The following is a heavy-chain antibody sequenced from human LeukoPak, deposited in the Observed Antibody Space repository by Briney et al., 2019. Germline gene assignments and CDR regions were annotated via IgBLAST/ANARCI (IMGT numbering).Heavy chain of an antibody. D-gene: IGHD4-17*01. CDR1: GFTFSSYA. CDR3: ARNTGNYYYEAMDV. J-gene: IGHJ6*02. CDR2: ISSSGSYI. V-gene: IGHV3-21*01. Sequence: SGGSLRLSCAASGFTFSSYAMSWVRQAPGKGLEWVSSISSSGSYIYYVDSVKGRFTISRDNAKNSLYLQMNSLRAEDTAVYYCARNTGNYYYEAMDVWGQGTTVTVSS.